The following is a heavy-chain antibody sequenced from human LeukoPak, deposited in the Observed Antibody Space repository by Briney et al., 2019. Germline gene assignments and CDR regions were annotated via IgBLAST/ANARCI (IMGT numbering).Heavy chain of an antibody. CDR2: VYYSGST. J-gene: IGHJ4*02. D-gene: IGHD6-19*01. V-gene: IGHV4-59*12. CDR1: GGSISGYY. Sequence: SETLSLTCTVSGGSISGYYWSWIRQPPGKGLEWIGYVYYSGSTNYNPSFKSRVTISVDTSKKQFSLKLSSVTAADTVVYYCAREVAYSSGWYRFFDSWGQGTLVTVSS. CDR3: AREVAYSSGWYRFFDS.